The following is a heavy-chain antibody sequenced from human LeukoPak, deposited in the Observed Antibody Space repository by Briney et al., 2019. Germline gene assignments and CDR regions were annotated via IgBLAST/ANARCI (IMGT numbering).Heavy chain of an antibody. CDR2: ISTSSSYI. J-gene: IGHJ4*02. CDR3: ARDGGHYDSSGYYYFLWAHPPEPFARNFDY. D-gene: IGHD3-22*01. V-gene: IGHV3-21*01. Sequence: PGGSLRLSCAASGFSFSIYSMNGVRQAPGKGLEGVSSISTSSSYIYYADSVKGRFTISRDNAKNSLYLKMNRLRAEETAVYYCARDGGHYDSSGYYYFLWAHPPEPFARNFDYWGQGTLVTVSS. CDR1: GFSFSIYS.